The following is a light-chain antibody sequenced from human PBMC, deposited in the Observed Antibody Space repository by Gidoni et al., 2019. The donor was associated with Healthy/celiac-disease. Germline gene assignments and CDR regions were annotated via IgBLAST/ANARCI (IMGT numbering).Light chain of an antibody. CDR3: QQYNNWPPYT. V-gene: IGKV3-15*01. CDR1: QSVSSN. CDR2: GAS. J-gene: IGKJ2*01. Sequence: EIVMTQSPATLPVSPGERATLSSRASQSVSSNLAWYQQKPGQAPRLLIYGASTRATGIPARFSGSGSGTEFTLTISSLQSEDFAVYYCQQYNNWPPYTFGQGTKLEIK.